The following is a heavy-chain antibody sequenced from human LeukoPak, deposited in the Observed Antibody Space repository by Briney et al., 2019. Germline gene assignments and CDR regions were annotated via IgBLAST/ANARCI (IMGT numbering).Heavy chain of an antibody. J-gene: IGHJ4*02. CDR3: ARDRYSGYDFDY. CDR1: GFTFSSYG. D-gene: IGHD5-12*01. Sequence: PGGSLRLSCAASGFTFSSYGMHWVRQAPGKGLEGVAVIWYDGSNKYYADSVKGRFTISRDNSKNTLYLQMNSLRAEDTAVYYCARDRYSGYDFDYWGQGTLVTVSS. CDR2: IWYDGSNK. V-gene: IGHV3-33*01.